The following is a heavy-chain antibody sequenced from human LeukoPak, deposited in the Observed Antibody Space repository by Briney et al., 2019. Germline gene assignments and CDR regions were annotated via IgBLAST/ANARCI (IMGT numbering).Heavy chain of an antibody. V-gene: IGHV4-38-2*02. Sequence: PSETLSLTCTVSGYSISSGYYWGWIRQPPGKGLEWIGSIYHSGSTYYNPSLKSRVTISVDKSKNQFSLKLSSVTAADTAVYYCASFVMFGELSSFDYWGQGTLVTVSS. J-gene: IGHJ4*02. CDR3: ASFVMFGELSSFDY. CDR1: GYSISSGYY. D-gene: IGHD3-10*02. CDR2: IYHSGST.